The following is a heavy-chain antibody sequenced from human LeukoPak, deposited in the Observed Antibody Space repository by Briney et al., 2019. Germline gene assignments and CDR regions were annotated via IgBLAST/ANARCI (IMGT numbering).Heavy chain of an antibody. D-gene: IGHD2/OR15-2a*01. CDR2: IYYSGNT. V-gene: IGHV4-61*01. CDR3: ARVAFYYYYYYGMDV. J-gene: IGHJ6*02. CDR1: GGSVSSGSYY. Sequence: PSETLSLTCTVSGGSVSSGSYYWSWIRQPPGKGLEWIGYIYYSGNTNYNPSLKSRVTISVDTSKNQFSLKLSSVTASDTAVYYCARVAFYYYYYYGMDVWGQGTTVTVSS.